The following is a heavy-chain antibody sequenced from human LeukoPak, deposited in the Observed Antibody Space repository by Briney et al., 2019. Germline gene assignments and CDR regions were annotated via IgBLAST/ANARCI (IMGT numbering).Heavy chain of an antibody. D-gene: IGHD6-19*01. CDR1: GYTFTSYA. Sequence: ASVKVSCKASGYTFTSYAMNWVRQAPGQGLEWMGWINTNTGDPTYAQGFTGRFVFSLDTSVSTAYLQISSLKAEDTAVYYCARARSGWTSDAFDIWGQGTMVTVSS. V-gene: IGHV7-4-1*02. CDR3: ARARSGWTSDAFDI. J-gene: IGHJ3*02. CDR2: INTNTGDP.